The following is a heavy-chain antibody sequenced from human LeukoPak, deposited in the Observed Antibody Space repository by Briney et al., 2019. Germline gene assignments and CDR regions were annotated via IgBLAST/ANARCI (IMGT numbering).Heavy chain of an antibody. Sequence: GGSLRLSCVASGLAFSSYSMHWVRQAPGKGLEWVGVISYDGSDEYYTDSVKGRFTISRDNSKNTLYLQMNSLRAEDTAVYYCARFIIREHVDYWGQGTLVTVSS. D-gene: IGHD1/OR15-1a*01. CDR1: GLAFSSYS. V-gene: IGHV3-30*04. J-gene: IGHJ4*02. CDR3: ARFIIREHVDY. CDR2: ISYDGSDE.